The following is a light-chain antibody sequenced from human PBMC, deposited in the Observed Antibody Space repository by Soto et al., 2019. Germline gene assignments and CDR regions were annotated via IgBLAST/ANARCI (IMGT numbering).Light chain of an antibody. CDR3: QQYGSSPT. Sequence: EIVLTQSPGTLSLSPGERATLSCRASQSVSSSYLAWYQQKPGQAPRLLIYGASRRATGIPDRFSGSGSGKDFTLTISRLEPEDFAVYYCQQYGSSPTFGQGTKVELK. CDR2: GAS. CDR1: QSVSSSY. J-gene: IGKJ1*01. V-gene: IGKV3-20*01.